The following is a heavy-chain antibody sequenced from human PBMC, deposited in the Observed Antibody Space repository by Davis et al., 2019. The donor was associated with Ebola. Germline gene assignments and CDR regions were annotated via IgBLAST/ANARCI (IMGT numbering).Heavy chain of an antibody. CDR1: GFTFSSYG. V-gene: IGHV3-30*02. D-gene: IGHD2-15*01. Sequence: LSLTCAASGFTFSSYGMHWVRQAPGKGLEWVAFIRYDGSNKYYADSVKGRFTISRDNSKNTLYLQMNSLRAEDTAVYYCAKGLVVVAANFDYWGQGTLVTVSS. J-gene: IGHJ4*02. CDR3: AKGLVVVAANFDY. CDR2: IRYDGSNK.